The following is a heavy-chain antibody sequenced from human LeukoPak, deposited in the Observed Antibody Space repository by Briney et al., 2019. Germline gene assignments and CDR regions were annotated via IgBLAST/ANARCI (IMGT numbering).Heavy chain of an antibody. D-gene: IGHD3-10*01. V-gene: IGHV1-8*02. CDR1: GYTFTSYG. CDR3: ARDYFGSGRGYYYMDV. Sequence: ASVKVSCKASGYTFTSYGISWVRQATGHGLEWMGWMNPNRGNTGYAQKFQGRVTMTRNTSISTAYMELSSLRSEDTAVYYCARDYFGSGRGYYYMDVWGKGTTVTVSS. CDR2: MNPNRGNT. J-gene: IGHJ6*03.